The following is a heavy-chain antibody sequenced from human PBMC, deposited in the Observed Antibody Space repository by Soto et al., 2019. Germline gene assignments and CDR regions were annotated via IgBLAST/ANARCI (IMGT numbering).Heavy chain of an antibody. J-gene: IGHJ6*02. Sequence: SETLSLTCAVYGGSFSGYYWSWIRQPPGKGLEWIGEINHSGSTNYNPSLKSRVTISVDTSKNQFSLKLSSVTAADTAVYYCARRQSGYSYGCYYGMDVWGQGTTVTVSS. CDR3: ARRQSGYSYGCYYGMDV. V-gene: IGHV4-34*01. CDR2: INHSGST. D-gene: IGHD5-18*01. CDR1: GGSFSGYY.